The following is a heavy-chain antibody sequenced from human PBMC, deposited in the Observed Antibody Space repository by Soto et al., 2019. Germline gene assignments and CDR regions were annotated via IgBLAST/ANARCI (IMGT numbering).Heavy chain of an antibody. CDR2: IGTAGDT. V-gene: IGHV3-13*01. J-gene: IGHJ4*02. CDR3: TRGADGFDD. D-gene: IGHD3-16*01. CDR1: GFTFSSYD. Sequence: EVQLVESGGDLVQPGGSLRLSCAASGFTFSSYDFHWVRQATGKGLEWVSGIGTAGDTYYAGSVKGRFIMSRENGKNSLYLQMNGLRDGDTAGYYCTRGADGFDDWGQGTLVTVSS.